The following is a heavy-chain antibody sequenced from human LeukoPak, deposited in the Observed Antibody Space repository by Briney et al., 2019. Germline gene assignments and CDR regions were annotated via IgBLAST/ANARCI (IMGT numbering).Heavy chain of an antibody. Sequence: GGSLRLSCAASGFTFSSNWMHWVRQAPGKGPVWVSRINSDGSSTSYADPVKGRFTISRDNAKNTLDLQMNSLRAEDTAVYYCARGSIAAALFDCWGQGTLVTVSS. CDR1: GFTFSSNW. CDR3: ARGSIAAALFDC. D-gene: IGHD6-13*01. V-gene: IGHV3-74*01. J-gene: IGHJ4*02. CDR2: INSDGSST.